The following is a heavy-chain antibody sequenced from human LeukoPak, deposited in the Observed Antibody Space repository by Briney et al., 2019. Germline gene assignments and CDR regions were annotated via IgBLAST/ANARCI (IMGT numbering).Heavy chain of an antibody. V-gene: IGHV4-34*01. Sequence: PSETLSLTCAVYGGSFSGYYWSWIRQPPGKGLEWIGEINHSGSTNYNPSLKSRVTISVDTSKNQFSLKLSSVSAADTAMYYCANTISGTYADAFHIWGQGTVVTVSS. CDR2: INHSGST. J-gene: IGHJ3*02. CDR3: ANTISGTYADAFHI. CDR1: GGSFSGYY. D-gene: IGHD1-26*01.